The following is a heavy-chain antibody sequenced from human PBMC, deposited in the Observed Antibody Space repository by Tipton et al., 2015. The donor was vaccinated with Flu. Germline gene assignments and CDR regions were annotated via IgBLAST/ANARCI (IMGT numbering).Heavy chain of an antibody. Sequence: TLSLTCIVSGGSVTTSDSYWNWIRQSPGKGLEWVGSIFYTGSTSYNPSLQSRIALSIDTSKHQFSLNLRSVTAADTAVYYRARGAANYDFWSGHYVDYDYFGLDVWGQGTSVAVSS. CDR2: IFYTGST. J-gene: IGHJ6*02. D-gene: IGHD3-3*01. V-gene: IGHV4-30-4*01. CDR1: GGSVTTSDSY. CDR3: ARGAANYDFWSGHYVDYDYFGLDV.